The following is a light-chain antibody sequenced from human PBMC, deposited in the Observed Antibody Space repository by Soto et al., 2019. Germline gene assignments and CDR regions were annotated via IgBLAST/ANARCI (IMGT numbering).Light chain of an antibody. Sequence: DIALTQSPGTLSLSPGDRAILSCRASQSVNSGSLAWYQQRPGQAPRLLIYGATIRATGIPDNISGSGSGTAFTLTISILEPEDCAVDYCQQYGSSVRAFGQGTKVEIK. CDR1: QSVNSGS. J-gene: IGKJ1*01. CDR3: QQYGSSVRA. CDR2: GAT. V-gene: IGKV3-20*01.